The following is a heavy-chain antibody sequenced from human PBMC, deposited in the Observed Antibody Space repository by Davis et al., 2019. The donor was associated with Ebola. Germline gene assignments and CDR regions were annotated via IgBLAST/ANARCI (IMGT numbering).Heavy chain of an antibody. J-gene: IGHJ5*02. Sequence: SETLSLTCAVYGGSFSGYYWSWIRQPPGKGLEWIGEINHSGSTNYNPSLKSRVTISVDTSKNQFSLKLSSVTAAGTAVYYCARAVGIAAWFDPWGQGTLVTVSS. D-gene: IGHD6-6*01. CDR1: GGSFSGYY. V-gene: IGHV4-34*01. CDR2: INHSGST. CDR3: ARAVGIAAWFDP.